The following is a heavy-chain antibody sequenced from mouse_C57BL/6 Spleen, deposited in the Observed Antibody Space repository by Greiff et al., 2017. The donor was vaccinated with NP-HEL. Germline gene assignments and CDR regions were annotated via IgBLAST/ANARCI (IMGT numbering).Heavy chain of an antibody. CDR2: INPSNGGT. Sequence: QVQLQQPGTELVKPGASVKLSCKASGCTFTSYWMHWVKQRPGQGLEWIGNINPSNGGTNYNEKFKSKATLTVDKSSSTAYMQLSSLTSEDSAVYYCARLEGQLRPYYAMDYWGQGTSVTVSS. CDR1: GCTFTSYW. J-gene: IGHJ4*01. D-gene: IGHD3-2*02. V-gene: IGHV1-53*01. CDR3: ARLEGQLRPYYAMDY.